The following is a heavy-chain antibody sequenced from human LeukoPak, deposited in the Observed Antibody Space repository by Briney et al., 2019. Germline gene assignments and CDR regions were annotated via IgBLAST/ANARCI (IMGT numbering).Heavy chain of an antibody. D-gene: IGHD3-9*01. CDR1: GFTFSDYA. V-gene: IGHV3-30*18. J-gene: IGHJ4*01. Sequence: QPGGSLRLSCSASGFTFSDYAMLWARQAPGKGLERVAIISNDGSHKHYADSVEGRFTISRDNSKGTLYLQMSSLSAEDTAVYYCAKGRLDRCSFCPDFWGHGTLVAVSS. CDR3: AKGRLDRCSFCPDF. CDR2: ISNDGSHK.